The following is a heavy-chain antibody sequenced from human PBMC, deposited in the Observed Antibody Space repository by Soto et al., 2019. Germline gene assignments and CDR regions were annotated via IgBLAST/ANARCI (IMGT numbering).Heavy chain of an antibody. V-gene: IGHV3-30*18. J-gene: IGHJ6*02. CDR1: GFTFSSYG. CDR2: ISYDGSNK. Sequence: SLRLSCAASGFTFSSYGMHWVRQAPGKGLEWVAVISYDGSNKYYADSVKGRFTISRDNSKNTLYLQMNSLRAEDTAVYYCAKATGMDVWGQGTTVTVSS. CDR3: AKATGMDV.